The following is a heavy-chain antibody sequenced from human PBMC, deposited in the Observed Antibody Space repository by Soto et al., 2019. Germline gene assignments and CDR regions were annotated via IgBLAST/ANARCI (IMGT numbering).Heavy chain of an antibody. CDR2: IYYSGST. CDR3: ARRWGSSFDY. Sequence: QLQLQESGPGLVKPSETLSLTCTVSGGSISSYYWGWIRRPPGKGLEWIGSIYYSGSTYYNPSLTSRITISADTSKNQFSLSLSSVTAADTAVYYCARRWGSSFDYWGQGTLVTVSS. CDR1: GGSISSYY. D-gene: IGHD7-27*01. J-gene: IGHJ4*02. V-gene: IGHV4-39*01.